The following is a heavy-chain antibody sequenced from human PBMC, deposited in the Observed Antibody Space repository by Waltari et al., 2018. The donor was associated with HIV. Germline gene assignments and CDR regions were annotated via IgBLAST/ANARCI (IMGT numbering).Heavy chain of an antibody. Sequence: QEQLVQSGAEVKKPGASVKVPCKASGYSFNDYYIHWIRQAPGQGLESVGWVNPKNGVAHYAQKFEGRVTISSDTSSRTVYMDFRRLTSDDTAVFYCVRGGTHPWGQGTLITVSS. D-gene: IGHD1-1*01. J-gene: IGHJ5*02. CDR1: GYSFNDYY. CDR2: VNPKNGVA. CDR3: VRGGTHP. V-gene: IGHV1-2*02.